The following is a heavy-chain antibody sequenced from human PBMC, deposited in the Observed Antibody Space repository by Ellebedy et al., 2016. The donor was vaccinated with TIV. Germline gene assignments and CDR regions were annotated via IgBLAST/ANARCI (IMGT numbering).Heavy chain of an antibody. CDR2: ISYDGSNK. D-gene: IGHD3-22*01. CDR1: GFTFSSYA. CDR3: AREAKRGYYDSSGHDY. Sequence: GGSLRFSXAASGFTFSSYAMHWVRQAPGKGLEWVAVISYDGSNKYYADSVKGRFTISRDNSKNTLYLQMNSLRAEDTAVYYCAREAKRGYYDSSGHDYWGQGTLVTVSS. J-gene: IGHJ4*02. V-gene: IGHV3-30-3*01.